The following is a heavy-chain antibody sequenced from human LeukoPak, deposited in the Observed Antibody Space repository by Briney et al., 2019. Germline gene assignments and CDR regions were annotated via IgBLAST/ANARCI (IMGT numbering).Heavy chain of an antibody. J-gene: IGHJ3*02. CDR3: ELWFGEVDI. D-gene: IGHD3-10*01. Sequence: GASVKVSCKASGYTFTSYDINWVRQATGQGLEWMGWMNPNSGNTGYAQKLQGRVTMTTDTSTSTAYMELRSLRSDDTAVYYCELWFGEVDIWGQGTMVTVSS. V-gene: IGHV1-8*01. CDR1: GYTFTSYD. CDR2: MNPNSGNT.